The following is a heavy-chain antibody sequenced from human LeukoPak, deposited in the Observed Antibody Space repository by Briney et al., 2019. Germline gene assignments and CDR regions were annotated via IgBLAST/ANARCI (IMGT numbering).Heavy chain of an antibody. V-gene: IGHV1-18*01. CDR3: ARAFGCSGGSRDKTLDY. D-gene: IGHD2-15*01. J-gene: IGHJ4*02. CDR2: AYNGNT. Sequence: AYNGNTNYAQKLQGRVTMTTDTSTSTAYMELRSLRSDDTAVYYCARAFGCSGGSRDKTLDYWGQGTLVTVSS.